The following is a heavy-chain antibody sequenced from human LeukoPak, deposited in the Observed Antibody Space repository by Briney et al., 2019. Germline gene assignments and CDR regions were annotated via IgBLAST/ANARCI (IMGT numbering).Heavy chain of an antibody. Sequence: GGSLRLSCAASGFTVSSNYMSWVRQAPGKGLEWVSVIYSGGSTYYADSVKGRFTISRDNAKNSLYLQMNSLRAEDTAVYYCARGRGYSYSIDYWGQGTLVTVSS. CDR3: ARGRGYSYSIDY. V-gene: IGHV3-53*01. CDR2: IYSGGST. D-gene: IGHD5-18*01. CDR1: GFTVSSNY. J-gene: IGHJ4*02.